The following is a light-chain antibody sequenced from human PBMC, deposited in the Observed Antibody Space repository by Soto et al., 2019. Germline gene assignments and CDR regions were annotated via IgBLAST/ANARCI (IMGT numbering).Light chain of an antibody. CDR1: QSRLDSDVGKTY. J-gene: IGKJ1*01. Sequence: DIVMTQTPLSLPVAPGEPASISCRSSQSRLDSDVGKTYLSWYLQKPGQSPQLLIYTLSYRPSGVPDRFSGSGSRTDFTLKISRVEAEDVGVYYCMQRIEFPWTFGQGTRVELK. CDR2: TLS. V-gene: IGKV2-40*01. CDR3: MQRIEFPWT.